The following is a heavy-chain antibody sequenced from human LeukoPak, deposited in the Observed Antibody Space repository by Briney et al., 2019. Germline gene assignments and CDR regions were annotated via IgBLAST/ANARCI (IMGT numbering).Heavy chain of an antibody. CDR1: GYTFTSCG. D-gene: IGHD6-13*01. CDR2: ISAYNGDT. J-gene: IGHJ6*02. CDR3: ARDYGPIAAAGTEYYYYGLDV. Sequence: GASVKVSCKASGYTFTSCGISWVRQAPGQGLEWMGWISAYNGDTNYAQKLQGRVTMTTDTSTSTAYMELRSLRSDDTAVYYCARDYGPIAAAGTEYYYYGLDVWGQGTTVTASS. V-gene: IGHV1-18*01.